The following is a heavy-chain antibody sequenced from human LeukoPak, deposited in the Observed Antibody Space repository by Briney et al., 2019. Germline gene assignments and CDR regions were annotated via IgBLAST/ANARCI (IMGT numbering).Heavy chain of an antibody. V-gene: IGHV3-74*01. CDR1: GFTFSSYW. J-gene: IGHJ4*02. D-gene: IGHD2-21*01. CDR2: INLDGSIT. CDR3: ARGRHIGGRGY. Sequence: GGSLKLACAAAGFTFSSYWMHWVGHAPGKGLVWVSRINLDGSITSCADSVQGRFTISRDNAKNTLYLQMNSLRAEDTALYYCARGRHIGGRGYWGQGTLVTVSS.